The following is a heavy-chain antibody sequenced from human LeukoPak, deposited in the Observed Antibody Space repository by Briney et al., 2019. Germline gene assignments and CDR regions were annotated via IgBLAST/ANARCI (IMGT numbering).Heavy chain of an antibody. CDR2: INHSGST. CDR3: AREYCSSTSCYYYYYYYYMDV. D-gene: IGHD2-2*01. J-gene: IGHJ6*03. Sequence: SETLCLTCAVYGGSFSGYYWSWIRQPPGKGLEWIGEINHSGSTNYNPSLKSRVTISVDTSKNQFSLKLSSVTAADTAVYYCAREYCSSTSCYYYYYYYYMDVWGKGTTVTVSS. V-gene: IGHV4-34*01. CDR1: GGSFSGYY.